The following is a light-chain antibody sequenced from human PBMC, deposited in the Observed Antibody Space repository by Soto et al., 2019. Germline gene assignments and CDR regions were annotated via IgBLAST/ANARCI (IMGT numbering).Light chain of an antibody. V-gene: IGKV1-16*01. CDR3: QQYNSYLLT. CDR2: AAS. CDR1: QGISTY. J-gene: IGKJ4*01. Sequence: DIQMTQSPSSLSASVGDRVTITCRASQGISTYLNWYQQKPGKAPKLLIYAASSLQSGVPSRFSGSGSGTEFTLTISSLQPDDFATYYCQQYNSYLLTFGGGTKVDIK.